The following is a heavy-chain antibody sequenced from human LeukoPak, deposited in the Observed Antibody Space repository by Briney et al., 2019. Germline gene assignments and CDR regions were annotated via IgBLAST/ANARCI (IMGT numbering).Heavy chain of an antibody. CDR1: GFTFSSYA. D-gene: IGHD2-2*01. Sequence: GGSLRLSCAASGFTFSSYAMSWVRQAPGKGLEWVSAISGSGGSTYYADSVKGRFTISRDNSKNTLYLQMNSLRAEDTAVYYCARGEAFIVVVPAATWGQGTLVTVSS. CDR2: ISGSGGST. CDR3: ARGEAFIVVVPAAT. J-gene: IGHJ5*02. V-gene: IGHV3-23*01.